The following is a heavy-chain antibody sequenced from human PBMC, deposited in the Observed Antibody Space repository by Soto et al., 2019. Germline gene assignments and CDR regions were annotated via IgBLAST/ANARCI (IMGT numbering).Heavy chain of an antibody. J-gene: IGHJ4*02. CDR3: ATFLSGYYYSY. D-gene: IGHD3-22*01. V-gene: IGHV3-48*03. Sequence: EVQLVESGGGLVQPGGSLRLSCAASGFTFSSYEISWVRQSPGKGLEWVSYIHNIRGSAIYYVDSVKGRFTIARDNDDNSLYLQMNRLIAEDTAVYYCATFLSGYYYSYWGQGTLVTVSS. CDR2: IHNIRGSAI. CDR1: GFTFSSYE.